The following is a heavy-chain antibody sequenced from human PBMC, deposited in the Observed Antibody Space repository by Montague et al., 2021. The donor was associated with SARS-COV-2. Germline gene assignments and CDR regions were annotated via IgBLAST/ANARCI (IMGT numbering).Heavy chain of an antibody. CDR3: ARDVQFSNYEVWFDP. Sequence: ETLSLTRTVSGGSITTTSYYWGWIRQPPGKGLEWIGSIYYSGTTDYNPSLQSRVTISVDTSKNQFSLRLSSVSAADTAMYYCARDVQFSNYEVWFDPWGQGTLLTVSS. CDR2: IYYSGTT. V-gene: IGHV4-39*07. CDR1: GGSITTTSYY. J-gene: IGHJ5*02. D-gene: IGHD1-26*01.